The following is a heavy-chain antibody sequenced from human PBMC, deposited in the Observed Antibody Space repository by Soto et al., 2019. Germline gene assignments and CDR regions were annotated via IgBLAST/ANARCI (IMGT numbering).Heavy chain of an antibody. CDR1: GFTFSSYA. CDR2: ISSNGGST. V-gene: IGHV3-64*02. Sequence: PGGSLRLSCAASGFTFSSYAMHWVRQAPGKGLEYVSAISSNGGSTYYADSVKGRFTISRDNSKNTLYLQMGSLRAEDMAVYYCARDTYGGNGDYWGQGTLVTVSS. D-gene: IGHD4-17*01. J-gene: IGHJ4*02. CDR3: ARDTYGGNGDY.